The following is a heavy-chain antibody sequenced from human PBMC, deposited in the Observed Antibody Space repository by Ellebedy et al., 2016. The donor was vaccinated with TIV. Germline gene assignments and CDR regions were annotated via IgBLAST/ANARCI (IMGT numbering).Heavy chain of an antibody. CDR2: IKQDGSEK. CDR3: AKDTDFDY. CDR1: GFTFSSYW. J-gene: IGHJ4*02. Sequence: GGSLRLXXAASGFTFSSYWMSWVRQAPGKGLEWVANIKQDGSEKYYADSVKGRFTISRDNSKNTLYLQMNSLRAEDAAMYYCAKDTDFDYWGQGTLVTVSS. V-gene: IGHV3-7*01. D-gene: IGHD4-17*01.